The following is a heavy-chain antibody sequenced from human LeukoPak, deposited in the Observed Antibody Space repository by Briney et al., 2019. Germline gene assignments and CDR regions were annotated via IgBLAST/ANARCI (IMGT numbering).Heavy chain of an antibody. Sequence: PGGSLRLSCAASGFTFSNYWMSWVRQAPGKGLEWVSYFSSSSSTIYYADSVKGRFTISRDNAKNSLYLQMNSLRAEDTAVYYCARDNPADAFDIWGQGTMVTVSS. D-gene: IGHD1-14*01. J-gene: IGHJ3*02. V-gene: IGHV3-48*01. CDR1: GFTFSNYW. CDR2: FSSSSSTI. CDR3: ARDNPADAFDI.